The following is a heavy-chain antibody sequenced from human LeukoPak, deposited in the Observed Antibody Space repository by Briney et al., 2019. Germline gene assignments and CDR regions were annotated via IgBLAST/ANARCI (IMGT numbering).Heavy chain of an antibody. V-gene: IGHV4-59*01. CDR3: ARARNWNDVPFGL. J-gene: IGHJ4*02. D-gene: IGHD1-1*01. Sequence: SETLTLTCTVSGGSISSYYWSWIRQPPGKGLEWIGYIYYSGSTNYNPSLKSRVTISVDTSKNQFSLKLSSVTAADTAVYYCARARNWNDVPFGLWGQGTLVTVSS. CDR1: GGSISSYY. CDR2: IYYSGST.